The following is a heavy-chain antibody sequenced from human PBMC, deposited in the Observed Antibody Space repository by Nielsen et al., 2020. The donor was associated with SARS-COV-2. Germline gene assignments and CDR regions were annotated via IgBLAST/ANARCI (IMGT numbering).Heavy chain of an antibody. Sequence: SETLSLTCTVSGGSISRYYWSWIRPPPGKGLEWIGYLYYSGSTNYNTSLKSRVTISVDTSKNQFSLKLSSVTAADTAVYYCARLVEEVVTLDWYFDLWGRGTLVTVSS. V-gene: IGHV4-59*13. J-gene: IGHJ2*01. CDR3: ARLVEEVVTLDWYFDL. D-gene: IGHD4-23*01. CDR1: GGSISRYY. CDR2: LYYSGST.